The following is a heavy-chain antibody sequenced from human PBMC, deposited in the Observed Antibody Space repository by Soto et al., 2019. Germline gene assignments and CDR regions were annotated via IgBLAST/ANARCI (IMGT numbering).Heavy chain of an antibody. CDR3: ARHYPIGNNWNYFDY. V-gene: IGHV4-34*01. CDR1: GGSFSGYY. Sequence: SETLSLTCAVYGGSFSGYYWSWIRQPPGKGLEWIGEINHSGSTNYNPSLKSRVTISVDTSKNQFSLKLSSVTAADTAVYYCARHYPIGNNWNYFDYWGQGTLVTVSS. J-gene: IGHJ4*02. D-gene: IGHD1-1*01. CDR2: INHSGST.